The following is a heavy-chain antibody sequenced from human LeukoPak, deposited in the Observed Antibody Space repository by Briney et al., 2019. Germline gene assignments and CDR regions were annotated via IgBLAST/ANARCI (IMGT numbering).Heavy chain of an antibody. CDR3: ARHGPYTSGTYSFDY. V-gene: IGHV4-59*08. D-gene: IGHD3-10*01. J-gene: IGHJ4*02. CDR2: IYYSGST. Sequence: NTSETLSLTCTVSGVSISSYYWSWIRQPPGKGLEWIGYIYYSGSTNYNPSLKSRLTISVDTSKNQFSLKLSSVTAADAALYYCARHGPYTSGTYSFDYWGQGAQVTVSS. CDR1: GVSISSYY.